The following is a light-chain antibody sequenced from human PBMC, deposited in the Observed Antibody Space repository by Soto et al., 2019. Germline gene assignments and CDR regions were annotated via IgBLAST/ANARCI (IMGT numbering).Light chain of an antibody. Sequence: QLVLTQSPSASASLGASVKLTCTLSSGHSTYGIAWHQQQPEKGPRFLMMLNSDGSHMKGDGIPDRFSGSNSGAERDLTISSLQSEDEADCYCQTWGTGIRVFGTGTKLTVL. J-gene: IGLJ1*01. CDR3: QTWGTGIRV. CDR1: SGHSTYG. CDR2: LNSDGSH. V-gene: IGLV4-69*01.